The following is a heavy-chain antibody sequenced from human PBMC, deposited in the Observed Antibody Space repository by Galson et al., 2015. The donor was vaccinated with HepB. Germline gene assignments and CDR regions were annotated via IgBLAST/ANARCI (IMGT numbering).Heavy chain of an antibody. V-gene: IGHV5-51*01. J-gene: IGHJ6*03. CDR1: GYSFNSYW. Sequence: QSGAEVKKPGESLKISCKGSGYSFNSYWVAWVRQMPGKGLEWMGIIYPSDSNPRYSPSFQGHVTISADKSISTAYLQWSSLKASDTAMYYCARHLLQGGDYFYYYMDVWGKGTTVTVSS. CDR3: ARHLLQGGDYFYYYMDV. D-gene: IGHD3-16*01. CDR2: IYPSDSNP.